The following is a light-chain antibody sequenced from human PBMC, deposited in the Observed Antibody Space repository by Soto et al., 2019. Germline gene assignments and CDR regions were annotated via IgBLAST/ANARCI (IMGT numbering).Light chain of an antibody. CDR2: GAF. Sequence: EIVMTQSPATLSVSPGERATLSCRASQSVSSDLAWYQKKHGQAPRLLIYGAFTRATGNPARFSGSGSGTEFTLTISSLQSEDFAVYYCQQYNNWPYTFGQGTKLEIK. V-gene: IGKV3-15*01. CDR1: QSVSSD. J-gene: IGKJ2*01. CDR3: QQYNNWPYT.